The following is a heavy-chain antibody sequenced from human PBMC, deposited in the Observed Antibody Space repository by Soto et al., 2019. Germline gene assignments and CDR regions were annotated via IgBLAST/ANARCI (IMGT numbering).Heavy chain of an antibody. CDR3: ARQRPTDGRWEFANYYGMDV. V-gene: IGHV4-34*12. CDR1: GGTFSAYY. D-gene: IGHD1-26*01. Sequence: SETLSLTCAVYGGTFSAYYWSWVRQPPGKGLEWIGEIIHSESTKYNPSLKSRVTISVDTSKNQFSLKLSSVTAADTAVYYCARQRPTDGRWEFANYYGMDVWGQGTPVTVSS. J-gene: IGHJ6*02. CDR2: IIHSEST.